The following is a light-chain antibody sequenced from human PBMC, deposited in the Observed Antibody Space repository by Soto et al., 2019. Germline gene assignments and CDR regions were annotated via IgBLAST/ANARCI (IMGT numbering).Light chain of an antibody. J-gene: IGKJ1*01. CDR1: QSISSW. CDR2: DAS. CDR3: QQYNSYSGT. Sequence: DIQMTQSPSTLSASVGDRVTITCRASQSISSWLAWYQQKPGKAPKLLIYDASSLESGVPSRFSGSGSGTEFTLTISSLQPDDFETYYCQQYNSYSGTFGPGTKVEIK. V-gene: IGKV1-5*01.